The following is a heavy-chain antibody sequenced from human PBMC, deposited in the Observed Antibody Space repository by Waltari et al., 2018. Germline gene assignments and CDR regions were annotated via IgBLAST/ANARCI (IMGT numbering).Heavy chain of an antibody. CDR1: GGSISSYY. CDR3: ARTIAAWGAFDI. CDR2: IYYSGST. V-gene: IGHV4-59*01. J-gene: IGHJ3*02. Sequence: QLQLQESGPGLVKPSETLSLTCTVSGGSISSYYWLWIRQPPGKGLEWNGYIYYSGSTNYNPSLKSRVTISGDTAKNQFSLKLSSVTAADTAVYYCARTIAAWGAFDIWGQGTMVTVSS. D-gene: IGHD6-13*01.